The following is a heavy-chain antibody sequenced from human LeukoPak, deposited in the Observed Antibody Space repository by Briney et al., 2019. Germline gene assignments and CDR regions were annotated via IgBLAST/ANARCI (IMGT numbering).Heavy chain of an antibody. CDR1: GFNFSSYA. J-gene: IGHJ6*03. V-gene: IGHV3-30*04. CDR2: ISSWGNYK. CDR3: ARDRTSTVFGVADYYYMDV. Sequence: GGSLTLSCPSSGFNFSSYAMHEVRQAPAKGLEGVTLISSWGNYKYYADFVKGRFTIPRDNSKSTLYLEMKRLRAEDTAVYSCARDRTSTVFGVADYYYMDVWGKGTTVTVSS. D-gene: IGHD3-3*01.